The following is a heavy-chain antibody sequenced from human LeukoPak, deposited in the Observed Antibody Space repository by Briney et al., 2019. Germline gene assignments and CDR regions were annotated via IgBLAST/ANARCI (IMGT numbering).Heavy chain of an antibody. D-gene: IGHD3-10*01. CDR2: ISVSGGST. CDR3: AKDPSFGLFDY. J-gene: IGHJ4*02. CDR1: GFTFSSYA. Sequence: GGSLRLSCAASGFTFSSYAISSVRQAPGKGLEWVSAISVSGGSTYYADSVKGRFTISRDNSKNTLYLQMNSLRAEDTAVYYCAKDPSFGLFDYWGQGTLVTVSS. V-gene: IGHV3-23*01.